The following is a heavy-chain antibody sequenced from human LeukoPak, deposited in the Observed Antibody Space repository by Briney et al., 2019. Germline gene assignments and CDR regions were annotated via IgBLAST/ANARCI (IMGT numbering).Heavy chain of an antibody. CDR3: TRTNYGDYNWFDP. Sequence: SETLSLTCTVSGGAVSSGSYYWSWIRQPPGQGLEWIGYIHYSGSTKYNPSLKSRVTMSVDTSKNQFSLKVTSVTAADTAIYYCTRTNYGDYNWFDPWGQGTLATVSS. CDR2: IHYSGST. V-gene: IGHV4-61*01. CDR1: GGAVSSGSYY. D-gene: IGHD4-17*01. J-gene: IGHJ5*02.